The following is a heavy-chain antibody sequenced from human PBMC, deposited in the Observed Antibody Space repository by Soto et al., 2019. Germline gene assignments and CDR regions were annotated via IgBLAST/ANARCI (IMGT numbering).Heavy chain of an antibody. D-gene: IGHD2-8*02. CDR1: GGSFSGYY. Sequence: QVQLQQWGAGLLKPSETLSLTCAVYGGSFSGYYWTWIRQPPGTGLEWIGEINHSGSTNDNPSLNGRVTISVDTSNNQVSLKPTSVTAADTAVYYCARDKITGLLDYWGQGTLVTVSS. CDR3: ARDKITGLLDY. J-gene: IGHJ4*02. CDR2: INHSGST. V-gene: IGHV4-34*01.